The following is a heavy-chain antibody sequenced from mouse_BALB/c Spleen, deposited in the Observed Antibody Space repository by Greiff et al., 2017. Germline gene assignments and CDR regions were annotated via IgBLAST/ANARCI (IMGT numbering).Heavy chain of an antibody. V-gene: IGHV3-1*02. CDR3: ARAPFITTVVAPMDY. Sequence: EVQRVESGPDLVKPSQSLSLTCTVTGYSITSGYSWHWIRQSPGNTLEWMVYIHYSGSTNYNPSLKSRISITRDTSKNQFFLQLNSVTTEDTATYYCARAPFITTVVAPMDYWGQGTSVTVAS. J-gene: IGHJ4*01. CDR2: IHYSGST. D-gene: IGHD1-1*01. CDR1: GYSITSGYS.